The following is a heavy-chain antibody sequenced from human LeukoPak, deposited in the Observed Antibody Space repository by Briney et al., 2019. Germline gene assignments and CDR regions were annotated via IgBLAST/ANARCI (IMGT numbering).Heavy chain of an antibody. CDR3: ARMGTMSDAFDI. V-gene: IGHV3-11*01. CDR2: ISGSGSTK. J-gene: IGHJ3*02. D-gene: IGHD3-22*01. CDR1: GFTFSDYY. Sequence: GRSLRLSCAASGFTFSDYYMSWIRQAPGKGLEWVSYISGSGSTKYYADSVKGRFTISRDNAKNSLYLQMNSLRADDTAVYYCARMGTMSDAFDIWGQGTMVTVSS.